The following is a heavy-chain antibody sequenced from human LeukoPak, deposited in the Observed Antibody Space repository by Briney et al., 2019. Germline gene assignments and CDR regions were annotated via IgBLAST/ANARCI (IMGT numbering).Heavy chain of an antibody. J-gene: IGHJ6*03. D-gene: IGHD1-26*01. CDR3: ARVPTGSYPRYYMDV. V-gene: IGHV1-2*02. Sequence: ASVKVSCKASGYTFTGYYMHWVRQAPGQGLEWMGWINPNSGGAKYAQKFHGRVTMTRDTSISTAYMELSRLRSDDTAVYFCARVPTGSYPRYYMDVWGKGTTVTISS. CDR1: GYTFTGYY. CDR2: INPNSGGA.